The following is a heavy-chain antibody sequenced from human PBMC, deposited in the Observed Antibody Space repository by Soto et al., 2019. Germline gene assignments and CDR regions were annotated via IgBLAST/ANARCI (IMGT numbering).Heavy chain of an antibody. D-gene: IGHD3-3*01. CDR3: ARDQGAYDFRTRKGYFYYTDV. CDR1: GFTFGNYW. V-gene: IGHV3-7*01. Sequence: EVQLVESGGGLVQPGGSLRLSCAASGFTFGNYWMSWVRQAPGKGLEWVASIKQEGTEKDYVDSVRGRFTISRDNAKKALYLQMNSLRAEDTAVYYCARDQGAYDFRTRKGYFYYTDVWGKGTKVTVSS. CDR2: IKQEGTEK. J-gene: IGHJ6*03.